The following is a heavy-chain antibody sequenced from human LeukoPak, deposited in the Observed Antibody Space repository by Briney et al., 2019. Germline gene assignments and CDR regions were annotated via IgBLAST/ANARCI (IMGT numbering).Heavy chain of an antibody. CDR2: ISSSSSYT. Sequence: GGSLRLSCAASGFTFSDYYMSWIRQAPGKGLEWVSYISSSSSYTNYADSVKGRFTISRDNAKNSLYLQMNSLRAEDTAVYYCARDHSSSGYFDYWGQGTLVTVSS. D-gene: IGHD3-22*01. J-gene: IGHJ4*02. CDR1: GFTFSDYY. CDR3: ARDHSSSGYFDY. V-gene: IGHV3-11*05.